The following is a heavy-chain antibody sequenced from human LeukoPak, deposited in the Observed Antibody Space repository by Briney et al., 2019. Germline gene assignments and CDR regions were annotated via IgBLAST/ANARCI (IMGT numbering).Heavy chain of an antibody. Sequence: ASVKVSCKASGYTFTSYDINWVRQATGQGLEWMGWMNPNSGNTGYAQKFQGRVTMTRNTSISTAYMELSSLRSEDTAVYYSARGIYYDSSGYYFGYWGQGTLVTVSS. D-gene: IGHD3-22*01. V-gene: IGHV1-8*01. CDR2: MNPNSGNT. CDR3: ARGIYYDSSGYYFGY. CDR1: GYTFTSYD. J-gene: IGHJ4*02.